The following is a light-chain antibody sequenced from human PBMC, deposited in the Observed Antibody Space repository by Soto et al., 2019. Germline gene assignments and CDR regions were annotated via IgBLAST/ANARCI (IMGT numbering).Light chain of an antibody. J-gene: IGLJ1*01. V-gene: IGLV2-11*01. CDR1: SSDVGGYNY. CDR2: DVS. CDR3: CSYAGSYTFEVYV. Sequence: QSALTQPRSVSGSPGQSVTISCTGTSSDVGGYNYVSWYQQHPGKAPKRMIYDVSKRPSGVPDRFSGSKSGNTASLNISGLQAEDEADYYGCSYAGSYTFEVYVFGTGTKVTVL.